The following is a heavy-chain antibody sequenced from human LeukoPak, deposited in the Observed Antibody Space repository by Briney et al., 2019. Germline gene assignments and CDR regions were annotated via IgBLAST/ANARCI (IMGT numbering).Heavy chain of an antibody. CDR2: IYNSGST. D-gene: IGHD6-13*01. V-gene: IGHV4-39*01. J-gene: IGHJ5*02. Sequence: SETLSLTCSVSGGSISSSTYYWGWVRQPPGKGLEWIGNIYNSGSTYYNPSLKSRVTISVDTSKNQFSLKLSSVTAADTAVYYCARQAYSSNLGWFDPWGQGTLVTVSS. CDR1: GGSISSSTYY. CDR3: ARQAYSSNLGWFDP.